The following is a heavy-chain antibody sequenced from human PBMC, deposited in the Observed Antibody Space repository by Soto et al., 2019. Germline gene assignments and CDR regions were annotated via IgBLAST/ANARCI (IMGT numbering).Heavy chain of an antibody. CDR1: GFTFNNYA. CDR2: ISSNGVGT. Sequence: EVQLVESGGGLVQPGGSLRLSCAASGFTFNNYAMDWVRQAPGKVLEYVSGISSNGVGTYYANSVKDRFTISRDNSKNTLYLQMGSLRAEDMAVYYCARREQSDYYYMDVWGKGTSVTVSS. D-gene: IGHD6-19*01. V-gene: IGHV3-64*01. J-gene: IGHJ6*03. CDR3: ARREQSDYYYMDV.